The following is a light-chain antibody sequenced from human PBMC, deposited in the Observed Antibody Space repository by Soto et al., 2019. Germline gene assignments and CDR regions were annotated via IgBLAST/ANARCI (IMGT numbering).Light chain of an antibody. CDR3: LQYDIYPLP. V-gene: IGKV1-5*03. Sequence: IQMTQSTSTLSASAGDRVTITCRASQSIGSELAWYQQKPGKAPKLLIYKASSLESGVPSTFSGSGSGTEFSLTVSSLQPDDFATYYCLQYDIYPLPFGGGTKVDIK. CDR1: QSIGSE. CDR2: KAS. J-gene: IGKJ4*01.